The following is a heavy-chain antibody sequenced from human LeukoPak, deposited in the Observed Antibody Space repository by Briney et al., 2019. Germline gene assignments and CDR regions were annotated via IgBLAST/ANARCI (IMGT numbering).Heavy chain of an antibody. CDR1: GDSISGFY. V-gene: IGHV4-4*07. Sequence: KTSETLSLTCTVSGDSISGFYWTWIRQPAGKGLEWIGHIYSTGSTDYNPSLKSRVTMSVDTSKNLFSLSLTSVTAADTAVYSCARGSPSSNYYYYMDIWGKGTTVTVSS. CDR2: IYSTGST. CDR3: ARGSPSSNYYYYMDI. J-gene: IGHJ6*03.